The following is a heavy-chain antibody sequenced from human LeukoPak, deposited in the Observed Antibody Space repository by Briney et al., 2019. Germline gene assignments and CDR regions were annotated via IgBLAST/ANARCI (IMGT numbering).Heavy chain of an antibody. CDR3: ARDHRYSGYDYAYYGMDV. D-gene: IGHD5-12*01. Sequence: PSETLSLTCTVSGGSISSGDYYWSWIRQPPGKGLEWIGYIYYSGSTYYNPSLKSRVTIPVDTSKNQFSLKLSSVTAADTAVYYCARDHRYSGYDYAYYGMDVWGQGTTVTVSS. CDR2: IYYSGST. V-gene: IGHV4-30-4*01. CDR1: GGSISSGDYY. J-gene: IGHJ6*02.